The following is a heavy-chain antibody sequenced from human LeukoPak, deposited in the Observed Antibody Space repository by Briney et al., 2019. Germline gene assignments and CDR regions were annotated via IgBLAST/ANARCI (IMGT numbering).Heavy chain of an antibody. J-gene: IGHJ4*02. D-gene: IGHD5-12*01. V-gene: IGHV3-23*01. CDR3: AKGGVATIYNY. CDR2: ISAGGSNT. CDR1: GFTFSTYA. Sequence: GGSLRLSCTASGFTFSTYAMSWVRQAPGRGLEWVSVISAGGSNTYYADSVKGRFAISRDNSKNTLYLQMNSLRAEDTAVYYCAKGGVATIYNYWGQGTLVTVSS.